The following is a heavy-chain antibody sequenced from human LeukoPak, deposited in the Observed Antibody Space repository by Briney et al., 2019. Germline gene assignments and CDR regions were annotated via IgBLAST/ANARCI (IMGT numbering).Heavy chain of an antibody. J-gene: IGHJ4*02. V-gene: IGHV4-34*01. Sequence: PSETLSLTCAVYGGSFNAYYWTWIRQTPGKGLEWIGEINHSGNTNYNPSLESRVTMSVDTSKNQFSLKLSSVTAADTAVYYCARASWYLGYFDYWGQGTLVTVSS. CDR3: ARASWYLGYFDY. CDR1: GGSFNAYY. D-gene: IGHD6-13*01. CDR2: INHSGNT.